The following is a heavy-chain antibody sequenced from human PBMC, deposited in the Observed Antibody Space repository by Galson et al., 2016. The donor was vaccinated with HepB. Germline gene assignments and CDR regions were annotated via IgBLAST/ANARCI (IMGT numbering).Heavy chain of an antibody. Sequence: SLRLSCAVSGFPFGSFSMNWVRQAPGKGLEWITSISRGSDYIFYGDSLRGRFTVSRDNAYNSLYLQMNSLRVEDTAIYYCTTTIGSTIRQNVHWGQGILVTVSS. CDR1: GFPFGSFS. D-gene: IGHD5/OR15-5a*01. V-gene: IGHV3-21*01. CDR3: TTTIGSTIRQNVH. CDR2: ISRGSDYI. J-gene: IGHJ4*02.